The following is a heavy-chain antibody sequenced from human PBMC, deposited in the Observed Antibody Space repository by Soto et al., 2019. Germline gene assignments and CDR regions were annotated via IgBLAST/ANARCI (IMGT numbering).Heavy chain of an antibody. CDR3: ASLEVEDIVVVPADRFDY. D-gene: IGHD2-2*01. CDR2: IIPIFGTA. CDR1: GGTFSSYA. Sequence: SVKVSCKASGGTFSSYAISWVRQAPGQGLEWMGGIIPIFGTANYAQKFQGRVTITADESTSTAYMELSSLRSEDTAVYYCASLEVEDIVVVPADRFDYWGQGTLVTVSS. J-gene: IGHJ4*02. V-gene: IGHV1-69*13.